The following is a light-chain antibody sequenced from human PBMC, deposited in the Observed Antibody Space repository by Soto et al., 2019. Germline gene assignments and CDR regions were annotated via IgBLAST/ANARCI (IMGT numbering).Light chain of an antibody. CDR1: ESVRSD. V-gene: IGKV3-11*01. CDR2: DAS. CDR3: LQRTNWPRT. Sequence: EIVLTQSPATLSLSPGERATLSCRASESVRSDLAWYQQKRGQAPRLLIYDASNRATGIPARCSGSGAGTDFPLTIGSLEPEDFGVCCCLQRTNWPRTFGQGTKLEIK. J-gene: IGKJ2*01.